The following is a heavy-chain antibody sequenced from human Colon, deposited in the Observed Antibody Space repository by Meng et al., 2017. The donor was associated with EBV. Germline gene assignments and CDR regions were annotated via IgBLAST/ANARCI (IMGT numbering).Heavy chain of an antibody. V-gene: IGHV4-39*06. CDR1: GDSITTNGYC. CDR2: IFYSGNT. CDR3: ARERGGVTRDFDS. Sequence: RRQLQESGPGLVKPSETLSLTCSVSGDSITTNGYCWGWIRQSPGKGLEWIGSIFYSGNTYFNPSLKTRVTISVDTSKNQFSLKLSSVTAADTAIYYCARERGGVTRDFDSWGQGALVTVSS. D-gene: IGHD3-16*01. J-gene: IGHJ4*02.